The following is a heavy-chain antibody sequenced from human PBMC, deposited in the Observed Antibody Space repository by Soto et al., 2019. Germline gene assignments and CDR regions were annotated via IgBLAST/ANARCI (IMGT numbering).Heavy chain of an antibody. V-gene: IGHV1-18*01. CDR1: GYTFTSYG. CDR3: ARERAYNWNYDYYYGMDV. CDR2: ISAYNGNT. D-gene: IGHD1-20*01. Sequence: QVQLVQSGAEVKKPGASVKVSCKASGYTFTSYGISWVRQAPGQGLEWMAWISAYNGNTNYAQKLQGRVTMTTDTSTSTAYMELRSLRSDDTAVYYCARERAYNWNYDYYYGMDVWGQGTTVTVSS. J-gene: IGHJ6*02.